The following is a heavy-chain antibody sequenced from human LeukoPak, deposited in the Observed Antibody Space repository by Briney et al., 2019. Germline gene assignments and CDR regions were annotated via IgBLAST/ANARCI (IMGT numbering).Heavy chain of an antibody. J-gene: IGHJ3*02. CDR3: ARVFSDGGYYYDGDAFDI. Sequence: ASVKVSCKASGYTFTGYYMHWVRQAPGQGLEWMGWINPNSGGTNYAQKFQGRVTMTRDTSISTAYMELSRLRSDDTAVYYCARVFSDGGYYYDGDAFDIWGQGTMVTVSS. CDR2: INPNSGGT. V-gene: IGHV1-2*02. CDR1: GYTFTGYY. D-gene: IGHD3-22*01.